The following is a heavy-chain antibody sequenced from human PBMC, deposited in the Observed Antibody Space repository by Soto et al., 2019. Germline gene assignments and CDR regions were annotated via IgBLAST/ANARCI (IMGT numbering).Heavy chain of an antibody. V-gene: IGHV4-59*01. J-gene: IGHJ4*02. CDR1: GGSINTDY. CDR3: ASITMVRGVPY. D-gene: IGHD3-10*01. Sequence: PSETLSLTCSVSGGSINTDYWSWFRQPPGKGLEWIGHIYDSGSTSYNPSLKGRVIISVDTSKNQFSLKLWSVTAADTAVYYCASITMVRGVPYWGQGTLVTVS. CDR2: IYDSGST.